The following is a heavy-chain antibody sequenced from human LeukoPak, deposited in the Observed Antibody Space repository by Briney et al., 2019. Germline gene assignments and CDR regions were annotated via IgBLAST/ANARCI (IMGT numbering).Heavy chain of an antibody. CDR1: GFTFSTYG. D-gene: IGHD1-26*01. V-gene: IGHV3-30*03. CDR2: ILYDGSTK. Sequence: GGSLRLACAASGFTFSTYGMHWVRQAPGKGLEWVAVILYDGSTKYYADSVKGRFTISRDNPKNTLYLQMNSLRAEDTAVYYCARDLSQGSYSYWGQGTLVTVSS. CDR3: ARDLSQGSYSY. J-gene: IGHJ4*02.